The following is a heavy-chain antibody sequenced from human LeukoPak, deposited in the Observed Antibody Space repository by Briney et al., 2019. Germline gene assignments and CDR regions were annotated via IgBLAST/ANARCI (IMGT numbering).Heavy chain of an antibody. CDR2: IYYSGST. V-gene: IGHV4-59*01. Sequence: SETLSLTCTVSGGSISSYYWSWIRQPPGKGLEWIGYIYYSGSTNYNPSLKSRVTISVDTSKNQFSLKLSSVTAADTAVYYCASSRGLTGKDNWFDPWGQGTLVTVSS. CDR1: GGSISSYY. D-gene: IGHD3-9*01. CDR3: ASSRGLTGKDNWFDP. J-gene: IGHJ5*02.